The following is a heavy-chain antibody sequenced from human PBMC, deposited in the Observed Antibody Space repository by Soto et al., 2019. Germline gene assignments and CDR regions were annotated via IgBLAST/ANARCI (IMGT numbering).Heavy chain of an antibody. CDR1: GYPFTSYG. Sequence: GSVKVYFKASGYPFTSYGISLVRQAPGQGLEWMGWISAYNGNTNYAQKLQGRVTMTTDTSTSTAYMELRSLRSDDTAVYYCARSLRGSSYGFFDYWGQGTMVTVSS. CDR2: ISAYNGNT. D-gene: IGHD5-18*01. CDR3: ARSLRGSSYGFFDY. V-gene: IGHV1-18*01. J-gene: IGHJ4*02.